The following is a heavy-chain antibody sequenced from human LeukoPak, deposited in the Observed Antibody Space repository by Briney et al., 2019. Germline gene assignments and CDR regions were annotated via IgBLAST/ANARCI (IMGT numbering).Heavy chain of an antibody. CDR2: INPNSGGT. V-gene: IGHV1-2*04. CDR3: ARDTWFGELADAFDI. D-gene: IGHD3-10*01. J-gene: IGHJ3*02. CDR1: GYTFTGYY. Sequence: ASVKVSCKASGYTFTGYYMHWVRQAPGQGLEWMGWINPNSGGTNYAQKFQGWVTMSRDTSISTAYMELSRLRSDDTAMYYCARDTWFGELADAFDIWGQGTMVTVSS.